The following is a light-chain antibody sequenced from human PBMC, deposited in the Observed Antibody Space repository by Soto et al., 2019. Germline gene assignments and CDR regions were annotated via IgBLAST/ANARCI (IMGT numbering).Light chain of an antibody. CDR3: CSYAGSSTWV. CDR2: DVT. V-gene: IGLV2-8*01. CDR1: SSDVGTHGY. Sequence: QSALTQPPSASGSPGQSVTISCTGTSSDVGTHGYVSWYQQHAGKAPKLMIYDVTKRPSGVPDRFSGSKSANTASLTVSGLQAEDEADYYCCSYAGSSTWVFGGGTKVTVL. J-gene: IGLJ3*02.